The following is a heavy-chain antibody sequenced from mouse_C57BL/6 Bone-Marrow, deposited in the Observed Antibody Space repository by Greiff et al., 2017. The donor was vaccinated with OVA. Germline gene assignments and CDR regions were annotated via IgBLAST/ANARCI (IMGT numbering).Heavy chain of an antibody. J-gene: IGHJ4*01. CDR2: ISSGGSYT. CDR3: ARRTGTVYYYAMDY. CDR1: GFTFSSYG. V-gene: IGHV5-6*01. Sequence: EVQGVESGGDLVKPGGSLKLSCAASGFTFSSYGMSWVRQTPDKRLEWVATISSGGSYTYYPDSVKGRFTISRDNAKNTLYLQMSSLKSEDTAMYYCARRTGTVYYYAMDYWGQGTSVTVSS. D-gene: IGHD4-1*01.